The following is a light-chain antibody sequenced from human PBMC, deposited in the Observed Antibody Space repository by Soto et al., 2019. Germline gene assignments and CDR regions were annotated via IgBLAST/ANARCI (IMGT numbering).Light chain of an antibody. J-gene: IGLJ3*02. CDR2: TND. V-gene: IGLV1-47*02. CDR1: SSNIGSNY. Sequence: QSVLTQPPSASGTPGQRVTISCSGSSSNIGSNYVYWYQQLPGTAPKLLIYTNDQRPSGVPDRFSGSKSGTSASLAISGLRSEDEADYYCAAWDDSLRGWVFGGGTKVNVL. CDR3: AAWDDSLRGWV.